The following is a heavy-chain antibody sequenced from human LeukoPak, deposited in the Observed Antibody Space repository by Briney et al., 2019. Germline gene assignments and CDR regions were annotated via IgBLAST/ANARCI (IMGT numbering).Heavy chain of an antibody. CDR1: GGSFSGYY. CDR3: ASSIAAAGPYYFDY. CDR2: INHSGST. J-gene: IGHJ4*02. Sequence: SETLSLTCAVYGGSFSGYYWSWIRQPPGKGLEWIGEINHSGSTNYNPSLKSRVTISVDTSKNQFSLKLYSVTAADTAVYYCASSIAAAGPYYFDYWGQGTLVTVSS. V-gene: IGHV4-34*01. D-gene: IGHD6-13*01.